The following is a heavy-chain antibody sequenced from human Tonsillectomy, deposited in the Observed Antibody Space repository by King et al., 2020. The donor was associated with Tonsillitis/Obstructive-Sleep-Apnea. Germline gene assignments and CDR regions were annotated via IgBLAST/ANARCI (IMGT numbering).Heavy chain of an antibody. D-gene: IGHD6-19*01. Sequence: QLQESGPGLVKPSETLSLTCTVSGGSISSYYWNWIRQPAGKRLEWIGRIQTSGSTNYNPSLKSRVTMSVDTSKNRVSLRLNSVTAADTAVYYCARDYSSGYGLDVWGQGTTVTVSS. CDR1: GGSISSYY. CDR3: ARDYSSGYGLDV. J-gene: IGHJ6*02. V-gene: IGHV4-4*07. CDR2: IQTSGST.